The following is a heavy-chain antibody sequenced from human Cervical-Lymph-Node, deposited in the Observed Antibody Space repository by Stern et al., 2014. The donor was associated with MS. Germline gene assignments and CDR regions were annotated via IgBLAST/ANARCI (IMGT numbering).Heavy chain of an antibody. CDR1: GYTFTSYY. J-gene: IGHJ3*02. V-gene: IGHV1-46*01. D-gene: IGHD1-26*01. Sequence: VQLVESGAEVKKPGASVKVSCKASGYTFTSYYMHWVRQAPGQGLEWMGIINPSGGSTSYAQEFQGRVTMTRDTSTSTVYMELSSLRSEDTAVYYCARVGWELLDAFDIWGQGTMVTVSS. CDR3: ARVGWELLDAFDI. CDR2: INPSGGST.